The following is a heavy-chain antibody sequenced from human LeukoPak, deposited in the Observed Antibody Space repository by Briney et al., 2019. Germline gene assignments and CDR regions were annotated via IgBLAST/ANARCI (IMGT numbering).Heavy chain of an antibody. CDR3: AKAPSLFCSGGSCLFDY. CDR2: ISGSGGST. J-gene: IGHJ4*02. Sequence: PGGSLRLSCAASRFTFSSYAMSWVRQAPGKGLEWVSAISGSGGSTYYADSVKGRFTISRDNSKNTLYLQMNSLRAEDTAVYYCAKAPSLFCSGGSCLFDYWGQGTLVTVSS. V-gene: IGHV3-23*01. CDR1: RFTFSSYA. D-gene: IGHD2-15*01.